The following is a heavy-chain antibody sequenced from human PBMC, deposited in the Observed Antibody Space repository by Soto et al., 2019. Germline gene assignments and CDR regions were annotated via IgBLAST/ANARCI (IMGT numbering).Heavy chain of an antibody. V-gene: IGHV3-15*07. CDR2: IKSKTDGGTT. CDR1: GFTFSNAW. Sequence: GGSLRLSCAASGFTFSNAWMNWVRQAPGKGLEWVGRIKSKTDGGTTDYAAPVKGRFTISRDDSKNTLYLQMNSLKTEDTAVYYCTTESRTQYYDFWSGYSYGMDVWGQGTTVTVSS. D-gene: IGHD3-3*01. CDR3: TTESRTQYYDFWSGYSYGMDV. J-gene: IGHJ6*02.